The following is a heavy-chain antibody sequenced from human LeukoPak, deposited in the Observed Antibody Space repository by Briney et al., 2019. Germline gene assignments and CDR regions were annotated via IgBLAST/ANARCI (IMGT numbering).Heavy chain of an antibody. CDR1: GVSISRHY. V-gene: IGHV4-4*07. D-gene: IGHD3-22*01. Sequence: SETLSLTCTVSGVSISRHYWSWIRQPAGKGLEWIGRILTSGTTNYNPSLRSRVTISVDTSKNQFSLKLTSITAADTAVYYCARRRIYYHFDYWGQGTLVTVSS. CDR3: ARRRIYYHFDY. CDR2: ILTSGTT. J-gene: IGHJ4*02.